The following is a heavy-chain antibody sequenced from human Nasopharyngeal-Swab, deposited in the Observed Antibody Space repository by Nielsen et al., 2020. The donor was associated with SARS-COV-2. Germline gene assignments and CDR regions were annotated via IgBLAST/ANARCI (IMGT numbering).Heavy chain of an antibody. CDR1: GGSFSGYY. CDR3: ARGYSSSWYFCWFDP. Sequence: SETLSLTCAVYGGSFSGYYWSWIRQPPGKGLEWIGEINHSGSTNYNPSLKSRVTISVDTSKNQFSLKLSSVTAADTAVYYCARGYSSSWYFCWFDPRGQGTLVTVSS. J-gene: IGHJ5*02. V-gene: IGHV4-34*01. D-gene: IGHD6-13*01. CDR2: INHSGST.